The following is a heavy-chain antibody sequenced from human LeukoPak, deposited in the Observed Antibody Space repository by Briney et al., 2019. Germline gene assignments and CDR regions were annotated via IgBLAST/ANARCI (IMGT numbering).Heavy chain of an antibody. CDR3: ARVAARPDYYYYMDV. CDR1: GGSISSYY. D-gene: IGHD6-6*01. CDR2: IYYSGST. Sequence: PSETLSLTCTVSGGSISSYYWSWIRQPPGKGLEWIGYIYYSGSTNYSPSLKSRVTISVDTSKNQFSLKLSSVTAADTAVYYCARVAARPDYYYYMDVWGKGTTVTVSS. J-gene: IGHJ6*03. V-gene: IGHV4-59*01.